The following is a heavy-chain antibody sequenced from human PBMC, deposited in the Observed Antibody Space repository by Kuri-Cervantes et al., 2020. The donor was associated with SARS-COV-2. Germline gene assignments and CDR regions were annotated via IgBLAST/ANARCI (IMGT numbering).Heavy chain of an antibody. CDR3: ARGSFVAATGATFNI. J-gene: IGHJ3*02. CDR2: ISAYNGNT. D-gene: IGHD6-13*01. V-gene: IGHV1-18*01. CDR1: GYTLASYG. Sequence: ASVKVSCKASGYTLASYGLSWVRQAPGQGLEWMGWISAYNGNTNYAQKFQGRVTMTTDTSTSTAYMELRSLRSDDTAVYYCARGSFVAATGATFNIWGQGTLVTVSS.